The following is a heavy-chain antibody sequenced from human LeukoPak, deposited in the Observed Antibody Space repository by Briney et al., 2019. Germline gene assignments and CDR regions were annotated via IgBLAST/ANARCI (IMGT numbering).Heavy chain of an antibody. D-gene: IGHD5-24*01. CDR2: IYTSEST. Sequence: PSETLSLTCTVSGGSISSYYWSWIRQPAGKGLEWIGRIYTSESTNYNPSLKSRVTMSVDTSKNQFSLKLTSVTAADTAVYYCARVVDATELPGYYMDVWGKGTTVTISS. CDR1: GGSISSYY. V-gene: IGHV4-4*07. CDR3: ARVVDATELPGYYMDV. J-gene: IGHJ6*03.